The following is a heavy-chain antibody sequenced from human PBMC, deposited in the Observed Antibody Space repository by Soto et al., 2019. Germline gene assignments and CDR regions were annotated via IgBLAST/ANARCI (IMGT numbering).Heavy chain of an antibody. CDR1: GYSFTSYW. V-gene: IGHV5-51*01. CDR3: AKTAGYQLHPPSNWFDP. D-gene: IGHD2-2*01. Sequence: GESLKISCKGSGYSFTSYWIGWVRQMPGKGLEWMGIIYPGDSDTRYSPSFQGQVTISADKSISTAYLQWSSLKASDTAMYYFAKTAGYQLHPPSNWFDPWGQGTLVTVSS. CDR2: IYPGDSDT. J-gene: IGHJ5*02.